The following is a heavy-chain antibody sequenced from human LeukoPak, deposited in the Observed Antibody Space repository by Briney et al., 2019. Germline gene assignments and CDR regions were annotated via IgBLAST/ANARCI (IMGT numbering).Heavy chain of an antibody. V-gene: IGHV1-18*01. CDR2: ISPYNTNT. Sequence: ASVKVSCKASGYTFTSYGISWVRQAPGQGLEWMGWISPYNTNTNNVQNLQARVTMTTDTSTSTAYMELKSLRSDDTAVYYCARAGAWENYDSSGYFYWGQGTLVTVSS. CDR1: GYTFTSYG. J-gene: IGHJ4*02. CDR3: ARAGAWENYDSSGYFY. D-gene: IGHD3-22*01.